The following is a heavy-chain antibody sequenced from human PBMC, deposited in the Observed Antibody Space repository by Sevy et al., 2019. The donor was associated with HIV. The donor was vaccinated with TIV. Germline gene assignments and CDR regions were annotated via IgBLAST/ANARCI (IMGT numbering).Heavy chain of an antibody. CDR3: VRDLLMTTVTTGRD. V-gene: IGHV1-2*02. CDR2: INPNSGGT. J-gene: IGHJ4*02. D-gene: IGHD4-4*01. CDR1: GYTFTGYY. Sequence: ASVKVSCKASGYTFTGYYMHWVRQAPGEGLEWMGGINPNSGGTNYAQKFQGRVTMTRDTSISTAYMELSRLRSDDTAVYYCVRDLLMTTVTTGRDWGQGTLVTVSS.